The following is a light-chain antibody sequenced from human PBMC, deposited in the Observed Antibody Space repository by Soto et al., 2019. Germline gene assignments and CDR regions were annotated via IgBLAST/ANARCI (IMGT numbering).Light chain of an antibody. Sequence: QAVVTQPPSVSEAPGQRVTISCTGSSSNIGAGYEAHWYQQVPGTAPKLLIYENNNRPSGVPDRFSGSKSGTSASLAITGLQGEDEAEYYCQSYDSSLSGYVFGTGTKVTVL. CDR2: ENN. CDR3: QSYDSSLSGYV. J-gene: IGLJ1*01. V-gene: IGLV1-40*01. CDR1: SSNIGAGYE.